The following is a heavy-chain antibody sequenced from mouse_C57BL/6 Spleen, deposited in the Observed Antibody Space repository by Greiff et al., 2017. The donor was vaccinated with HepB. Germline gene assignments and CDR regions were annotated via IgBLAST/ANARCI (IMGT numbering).Heavy chain of an antibody. CDR3: ARRYYYGSSLDY. V-gene: IGHV5-17*01. D-gene: IGHD1-1*01. J-gene: IGHJ2*01. Sequence: EVQLVESEGGLVKPGGSLKLSCAASGFTFSDYGMHWVRQAPEKGLEWVAYISSGSSTIYYADTVKGRFTISRDNAKNTLFLQMTSLRSEDTAMYYCARRYYYGSSLDYWGQGTTLTVSS. CDR2: ISSGSSTI. CDR1: GFTFSDYG.